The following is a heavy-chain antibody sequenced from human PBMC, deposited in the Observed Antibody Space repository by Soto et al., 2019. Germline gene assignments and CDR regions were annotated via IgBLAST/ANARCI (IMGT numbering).Heavy chain of an antibody. CDR2: IYHSGST. CDR3: AREKYSSRGTLDY. CDR1: GGSISSSNW. Sequence: SETLSLTCAVSGGSISSSNWWSGVRQPPGKGLEWIGEIYHSGSTNYNPSLKSRVTISVDKSKNQFSLKLSSVTAADTAVYYCAREKYSSRGTLDYWGQGTLVTV. V-gene: IGHV4-4*02. D-gene: IGHD6-13*01. J-gene: IGHJ4*02.